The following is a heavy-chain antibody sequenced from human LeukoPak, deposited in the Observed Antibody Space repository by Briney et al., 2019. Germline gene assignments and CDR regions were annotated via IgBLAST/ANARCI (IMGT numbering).Heavy chain of an antibody. Sequence: ASVKVSCKASGYTFTSYGISWVRQAPGQGLEWMGWISAYNGNTNYAQKLQGRVTMTTDTSTSTAHMELRSLRSDDTAVYYCARDFYSITIFGVATSDNWSDPWGQGTLVTVSS. CDR3: ARDFYSITIFGVATSDNWSDP. J-gene: IGHJ5*02. D-gene: IGHD3-3*01. V-gene: IGHV1-18*01. CDR2: ISAYNGNT. CDR1: GYTFTSYG.